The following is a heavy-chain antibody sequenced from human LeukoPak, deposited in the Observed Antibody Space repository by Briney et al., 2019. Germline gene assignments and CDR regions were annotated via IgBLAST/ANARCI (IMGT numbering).Heavy chain of an antibody. V-gene: IGHV4-30-4*01. D-gene: IGHD3-9*01. CDR3: ARGPPTYYDILTGSLDY. CDR2: IYYSGST. J-gene: IGHJ4*02. CDR1: GGSISSGDYY. Sequence: SETLSLTCTVSGGSISSGDYYWSWIRQPPGKGLEWIGYIYYSGSTYYNPSLKSRVTISVDTSKNQFSLKLSSVTAADTAVYYCARGPPTYYDILTGSLDYWGQGTLVTVSS.